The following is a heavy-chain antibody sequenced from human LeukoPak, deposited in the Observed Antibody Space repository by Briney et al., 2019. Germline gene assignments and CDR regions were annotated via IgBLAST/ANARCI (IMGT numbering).Heavy chain of an antibody. D-gene: IGHD1-1*01. V-gene: IGHV3-30-3*01. CDR1: GFTFSSYA. Sequence: GRSLRLSCAASGFTFSSYAMHWVRQAPGKGLEWVAVISYDGSNKYYADSVKGRFTISRDNSKNTLYLQMNSLRAEDTAVYYCASPSLCYSWSPDYWGQGTLVTVSS. J-gene: IGHJ4*02. CDR2: ISYDGSNK. CDR3: ASPSLCYSWSPDY.